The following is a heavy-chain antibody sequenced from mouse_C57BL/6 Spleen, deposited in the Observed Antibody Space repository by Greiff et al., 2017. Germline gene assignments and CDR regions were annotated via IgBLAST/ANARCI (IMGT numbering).Heavy chain of an antibody. D-gene: IGHD4-1*01. J-gene: IGHJ3*01. CDR2: IWRGGST. V-gene: IGHV2-2*01. CDR3: ARKGANWECWFAY. Sequence: QVQLQQSGPGLVQPSQSLSITCTVSGFSLTRYGVHWVRQSPGKGLEWLGVIWRGGSTDYNAAFITRLGIIKDNSKGQLFFKMNSRQADYTAIYYCARKGANWECWFAYWGQGTLVTVSA. CDR1: GFSLTRYG.